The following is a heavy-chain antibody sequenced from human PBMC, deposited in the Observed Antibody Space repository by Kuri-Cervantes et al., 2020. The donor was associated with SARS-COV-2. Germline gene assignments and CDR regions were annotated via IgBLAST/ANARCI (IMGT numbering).Heavy chain of an antibody. V-gene: IGHV3-15*01. D-gene: IGHD3-3*01. CDR2: IKSKTDGGTT. J-gene: IGHJ4*02. CDR1: GFTFSNAW. CDR3: TTEIRITIFGVVFY. Sequence: GGSLRLSCAASGFTFSNAWMSWVRQAPGKGLEWVGRIKSKTDGGTTDYAAPVKGRFTISRADSKNTLSLQMDSLKTEDTAVYYCTTEIRITIFGVVFYWGQGTLVTVSS.